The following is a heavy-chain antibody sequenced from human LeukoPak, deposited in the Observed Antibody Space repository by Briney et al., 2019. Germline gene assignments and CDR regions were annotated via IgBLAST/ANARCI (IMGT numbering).Heavy chain of an antibody. CDR3: ARVYSGYGYYFDY. CDR2: ISHSGST. J-gene: IGHJ4*02. CDR1: GASISYGDYF. Sequence: PSQTLSLTCAVSGASISYGDYFWSWIRQPPGKGLEWIGFISHSGSTNYNPSLKSRVTISVDTSKNRFSLKLSSVTAADTAVYYCARVYSGYGYYFDYWGQGTLVTVSS. D-gene: IGHD5-12*01. V-gene: IGHV4-61*08.